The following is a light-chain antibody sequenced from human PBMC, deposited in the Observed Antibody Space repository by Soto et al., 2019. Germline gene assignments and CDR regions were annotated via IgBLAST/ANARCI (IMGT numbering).Light chain of an antibody. CDR2: GDS. Sequence: QAVVTQPPSVSGAPGLRVTISCAGSNSNIGADYVVHWYQHFPGSAPKLLIYGDSHRPSGVPDRFSGSKSGTSASLAITGLQAEDEGDYYCQSYDRSLNGWVFGGGTKLTVL. J-gene: IGLJ3*02. CDR1: NSNIGADYV. CDR3: QSYDRSLNGWV. V-gene: IGLV1-40*01.